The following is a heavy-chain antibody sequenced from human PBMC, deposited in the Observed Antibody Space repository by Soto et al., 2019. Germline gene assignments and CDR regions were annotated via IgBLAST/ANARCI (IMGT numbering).Heavy chain of an antibody. J-gene: IGHJ4*01. CDR2: ISKSDYT. V-gene: IGHV3-21*01. CDR1: GFAFNNYG. CDR3: PRDYSIILPAVWAF. D-gene: IGHD2-2*01. Sequence: SGGYLRLSCTVYGFAFNNYGISWVRQAPGKGLEWVSSISKSDYTYYSNSVKGRFTISRDNAKNSVALQMNTLRVEVTAVYYCPRDYSIILPAVWAFWVHGTLVSLS.